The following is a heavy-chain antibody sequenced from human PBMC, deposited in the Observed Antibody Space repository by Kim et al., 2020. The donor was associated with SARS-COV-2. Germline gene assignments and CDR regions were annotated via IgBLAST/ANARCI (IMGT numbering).Heavy chain of an antibody. D-gene: IGHD1-7*01. CDR3: ARELELRYAFDI. J-gene: IGHJ3*02. V-gene: IGHV1-69*13. Sequence: SVKVSCKASGGTFSSYAISWVRQAPGQGLEWMGGIIPIFGTANYAQKFQGRVTITADESTSTAYMELSSLRSEDTAVYYCARELELRYAFDIWGQGTMVTVSS. CDR2: IIPIFGTA. CDR1: GGTFSSYA.